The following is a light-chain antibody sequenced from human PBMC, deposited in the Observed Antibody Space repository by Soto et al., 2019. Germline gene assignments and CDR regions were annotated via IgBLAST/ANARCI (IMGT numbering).Light chain of an antibody. V-gene: IGKV3-20*01. CDR2: GAS. Sequence: EIVLTQSPGTLSLSPGERATLSCRASQTVRTNYLAWFQHKPGQAPRLLIYGASSRATGIPDRFSGSGSGTDFTLTSIRLEPDDFAVYFCQQYSDSALTFGGGTKVEIK. CDR1: QTVRTNY. CDR3: QQYSDSALT. J-gene: IGKJ4*01.